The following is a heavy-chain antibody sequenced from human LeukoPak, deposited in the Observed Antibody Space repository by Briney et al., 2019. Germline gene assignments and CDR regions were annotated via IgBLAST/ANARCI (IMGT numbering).Heavy chain of an antibody. Sequence: PGGSLRLSCAASGFTFSTYAMNWVRQAPGRWLDCVSAINPSGGSTYSAASVKGRFTISRDNSKNTLYLQMNSLRAEDTALYFCAKAVSHSYFDFWGQGTLVTVSA. J-gene: IGHJ4*02. CDR1: GFTFSTYA. D-gene: IGHD6-19*01. V-gene: IGHV3-23*01. CDR3: AKAVSHSYFDF. CDR2: INPSGGST.